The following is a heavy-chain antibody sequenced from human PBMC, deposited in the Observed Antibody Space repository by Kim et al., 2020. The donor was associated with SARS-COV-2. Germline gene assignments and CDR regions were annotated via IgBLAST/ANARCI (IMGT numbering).Heavy chain of an antibody. CDR2: IYPGDSDT. V-gene: IGHV5-51*01. CDR1: GYSFTSYW. J-gene: IGHJ6*03. Sequence: GESLKISCKGSGYSFTSYWIGWVRQMPGKGLEWMGIIYPGDSDTRYSPSFQGQVTISADKSISTAYLQWSSLKASDTAMYYCARHGSKNYYYYYYMDVWGKGTTVTVSS. CDR3: ARHGSKNYYYYYYMDV. D-gene: IGHD1-26*01.